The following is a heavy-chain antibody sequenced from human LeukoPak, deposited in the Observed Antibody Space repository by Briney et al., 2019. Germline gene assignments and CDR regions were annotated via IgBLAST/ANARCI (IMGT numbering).Heavy chain of an antibody. D-gene: IGHD3-9*01. Sequence: GGSLRLSCAASGFTFSDYYMTWIRQAPGKGLEWISYISSSGSTIYYAGSVEGRFTISRDNARNSLYLQMNSLRAEDTAVYYCVRGSDRLLCDAFDMWGQGTMVTVSS. V-gene: IGHV3-11*01. J-gene: IGHJ3*02. CDR3: VRGSDRLLCDAFDM. CDR1: GFTFSDYY. CDR2: ISSSGSTI.